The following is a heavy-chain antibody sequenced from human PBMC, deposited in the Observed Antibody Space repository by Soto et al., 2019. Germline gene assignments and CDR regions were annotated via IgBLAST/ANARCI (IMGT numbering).Heavy chain of an antibody. Sequence: TGGSLRLSCAASGFLFSTYGMHWVRQAPGKGLEWVAVIPYDGSNKYYADSVKGRFTISRDNSKNTLYLQMNSLRAEDTAVYYCAKDFRRWLRILGYMDVWGKGTTVTVSS. CDR1: GFLFSTYG. V-gene: IGHV3-30*02. CDR3: AKDFRRWLRILGYMDV. CDR2: IPYDGSNK. D-gene: IGHD5-12*01. J-gene: IGHJ6*03.